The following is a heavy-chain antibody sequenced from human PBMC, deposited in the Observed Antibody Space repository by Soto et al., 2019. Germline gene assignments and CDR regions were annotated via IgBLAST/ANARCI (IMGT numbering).Heavy chain of an antibody. V-gene: IGHV1-46*01. J-gene: IGHJ4*02. CDR2: INPASGST. D-gene: IGHD6-13*01. CDR1: GYTFTHYY. CDR3: ARDLAAGDH. Sequence: QVQLVQSGAEVKKPGASVKVSCRTSGYTFTHYYIHWVRQAPGQGLEWLGIINPASGSTNYAQDFQCRVTLTMDTSTNTVDMEVSGLRDEDSAIFYWARDLAAGDHWGQGTLVTVSS.